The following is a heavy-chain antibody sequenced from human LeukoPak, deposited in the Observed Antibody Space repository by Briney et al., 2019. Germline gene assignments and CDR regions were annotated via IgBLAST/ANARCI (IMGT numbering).Heavy chain of an antibody. V-gene: IGHV4-4*02. D-gene: IGHD2-21*02. CDR3: ARERPRYCGGDCYSYPFDY. J-gene: IGHJ4*02. CDR2: IYHSGST. CDR1: GGSISSSNW. Sequence: SETLSLTCAVSGGSISSSNWWSWVRQPPGKGLEWIGEIYHSGSTNYNPSLKSRVTISVDTSKNQFSLKLSSVTAADTAVYYCARERPRYCGGDCYSYPFDYWGQGTLVTVSS.